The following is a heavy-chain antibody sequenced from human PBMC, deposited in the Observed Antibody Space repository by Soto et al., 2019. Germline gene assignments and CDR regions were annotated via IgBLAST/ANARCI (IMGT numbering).Heavy chain of an antibody. V-gene: IGHV1-18*01. CDR2: STHTGNT. D-gene: IGHD3-10*02. J-gene: IGHJ6*02. Sequence: ASVKVSCKTSGYTFTSYVINWVRQAPGQGLEWMGFSTHTGNTIYAQKFQGRVALTADSSTSTAHMEVRGLRGDDSAVYYCARDHGMFLSYYYYGMDVWGQGTTVTVSS. CDR1: GYTFTSYV. CDR3: ARDHGMFLSYYYYGMDV.